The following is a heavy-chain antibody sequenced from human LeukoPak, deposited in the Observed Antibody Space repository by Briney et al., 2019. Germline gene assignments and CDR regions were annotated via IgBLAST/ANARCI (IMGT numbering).Heavy chain of an antibody. J-gene: IGHJ3*02. V-gene: IGHV3-30*18. CDR2: IPCDGHIK. D-gene: IGHD2-8*01. CDR3: AKDQSPYCTNGICYSRGSAFDI. CDR1: GFNFTIYG. Sequence: PGGSLRLSCAVSGFNFTIYGMHWVRQAPGKGLEWLTLIPCDGHIKYYADSVKGRFTVSRDNSKNTLYLQMNSLRAEDTALFYCAKDQSPYCTNGICYSRGSAFDIWGQGTMVTVSS.